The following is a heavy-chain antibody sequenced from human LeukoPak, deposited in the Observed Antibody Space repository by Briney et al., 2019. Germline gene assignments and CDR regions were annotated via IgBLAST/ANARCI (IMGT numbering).Heavy chain of an antibody. Sequence: PGGSLRLSCAASGFSFSDYYVSWIRQAPGKGLECVSYISSRGTTIYYADSVKGRFTISRDNAKNSLYLQMNSLRAEDTAVYYCARGRRIAAAWGQGTLVTVSS. V-gene: IGHV3-11*01. CDR3: ARGRRIAAA. CDR1: GFSFSDYY. CDR2: ISSRGTTI. D-gene: IGHD6-13*01. J-gene: IGHJ4*02.